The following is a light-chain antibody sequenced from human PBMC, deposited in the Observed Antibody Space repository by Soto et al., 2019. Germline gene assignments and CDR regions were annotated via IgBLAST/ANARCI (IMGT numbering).Light chain of an antibody. V-gene: IGLV2-14*01. Sequence: QSVLTQPASVSGSPGQSITISCTGTSSDIGDYNAVSWYQQHPGKVPKVMIYEVSNRPSGVSTRFSGSKSGNTASLTISGLQADDEADYYCSSYTTSSTVVFGGGTQLTVL. CDR3: SSYTTSSTVV. CDR2: EVS. J-gene: IGLJ2*01. CDR1: SSDIGDYNA.